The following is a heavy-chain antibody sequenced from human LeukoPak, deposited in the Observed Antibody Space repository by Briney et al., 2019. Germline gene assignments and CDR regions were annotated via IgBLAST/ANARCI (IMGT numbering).Heavy chain of an antibody. D-gene: IGHD3-10*01. Sequence: ASVKVSCKASGYTFTSYYMHWVRQAPGQGLEWMGIINPSGGSTSYAQKFQGRVTMTRDTSTSTVYMELSSLRSEDTAVYYCARGSSNWFGELLLDYWGQGTLVTVSS. CDR3: ARGSSNWFGELLLDY. CDR1: GYTFTSYY. CDR2: INPSGGST. J-gene: IGHJ4*02. V-gene: IGHV1-46*01.